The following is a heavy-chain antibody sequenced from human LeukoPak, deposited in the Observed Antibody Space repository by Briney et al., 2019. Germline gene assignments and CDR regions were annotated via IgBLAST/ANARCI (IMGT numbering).Heavy chain of an antibody. Sequence: SETLSLTCAVYGGSFSGYYWSWIRQPPGKGLEWIGEINHSGSTNYNPSLKSRVTISVDTSKNQLSLKLSSVTAADTAVYYCARGRQKYTVTTVGYYFDYWGQGTLVTVSS. J-gene: IGHJ4*02. CDR2: INHSGST. D-gene: IGHD4-11*01. V-gene: IGHV4-34*01. CDR1: GGSFSGYY. CDR3: ARGRQKYTVTTVGYYFDY.